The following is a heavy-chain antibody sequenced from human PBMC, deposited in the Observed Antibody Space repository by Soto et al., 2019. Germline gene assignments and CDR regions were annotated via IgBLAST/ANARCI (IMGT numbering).Heavy chain of an antibody. D-gene: IGHD5-12*01. CDR1: GGSISSYY. V-gene: IGHV4-59*08. J-gene: IGHJ3*02. CDR3: ARHVLGGYDTSLHDAFDI. CDR2: IYYSGST. Sequence: QVQLQESGPGLVKPSETLSLTCTVSGGSISSYYWSWIRQPPGKGLEWIGYIYYSGSTNYNPSLKSRVTISVDTSKNQCSLKLSSVTAADTAVYYCARHVLGGYDTSLHDAFDIWGQGTMVTVSS.